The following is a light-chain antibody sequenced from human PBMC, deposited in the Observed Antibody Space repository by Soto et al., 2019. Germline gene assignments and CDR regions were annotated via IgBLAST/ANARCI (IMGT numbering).Light chain of an antibody. CDR1: QSISNF. CDR2: KAS. V-gene: IGKV1-5*03. Sequence: DIQMTQSPSTLSASVGDRVTITCRASQSISNFLAWYQQKTGKAPMFLIYKASTLESGVPSRFSGSGSGSEFTLTISSLQPDDFATYYCQQYSTYPLTFGGGTKV. CDR3: QQYSTYPLT. J-gene: IGKJ4*01.